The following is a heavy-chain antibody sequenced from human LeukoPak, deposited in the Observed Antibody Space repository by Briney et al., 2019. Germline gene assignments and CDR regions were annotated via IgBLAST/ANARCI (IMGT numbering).Heavy chain of an antibody. V-gene: IGHV1-46*01. CDR1: GYTFTSYY. J-gene: IGHJ6*03. CDR3: ARPYSPARWGLAAADYYYMDV. CDR2: INPSGGST. D-gene: IGHD6-13*01. Sequence: ASVKVSCKASGYTFTSYYMHWVRQAPGQGLEWMGIINPSGGSTSYAQKFQGRVTMTRDMSTSTVYMELSSLRSEDTAVYYCARPYSPARWGLAAADYYYMDVWGKGTTVTVSS.